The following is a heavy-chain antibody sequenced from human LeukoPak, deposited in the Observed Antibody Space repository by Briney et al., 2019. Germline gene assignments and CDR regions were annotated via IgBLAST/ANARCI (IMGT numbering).Heavy chain of an antibody. CDR2: IWYDGSNK. Sequence: GGSLRLSCAASGFTFSSYGMHWVRQAPGKGLEWVAVIWYDGSNKYYADSVKGRFTISRDNSKNTLYLQMNSLRAEDTAVYYCARDRSYGTRRAAYGMDVWGQGTTVTVSS. J-gene: IGHJ6*02. CDR1: GFTFSSYG. D-gene: IGHD5-18*01. CDR3: ARDRSYGTRRAAYGMDV. V-gene: IGHV3-33*01.